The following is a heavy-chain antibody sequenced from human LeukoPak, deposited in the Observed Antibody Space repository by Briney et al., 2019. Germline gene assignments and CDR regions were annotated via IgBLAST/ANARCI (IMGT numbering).Heavy chain of an antibody. CDR2: INPNSGGT. CDR3: ARGEQEYYDYVWGSYRSYYFDY. V-gene: IGHV1-2*06. J-gene: IGHJ4*02. D-gene: IGHD3-16*02. CDR1: GYTFTGYY. Sequence: ASVKVSCKASGYTFTGYYMHWVRQAPGQGLEWMGRINPNSGGTNYAQKFQGRVTMTRDTSISTAYMELSRLRSDDTAVYYCARGEQEYYDYVWGSYRSYYFDYWGQGTLVTVSS.